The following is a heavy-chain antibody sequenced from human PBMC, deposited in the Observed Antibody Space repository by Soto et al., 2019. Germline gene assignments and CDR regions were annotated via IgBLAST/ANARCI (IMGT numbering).Heavy chain of an antibody. CDR1: GFTFSSYS. J-gene: IGHJ5*02. Sequence: GGSLRLSCAASGFTFSSYSMNWVRQAPGKGLEWVSSISSSSSYIYYADSVKGRFTISRDNAKNSLYLQMNSLRAEDTAVYYCARAGLVPAAMTERIKRPNWFDPWGQGTLVTVSS. V-gene: IGHV3-21*01. CDR2: ISSSSSYI. CDR3: ARAGLVPAAMTERIKRPNWFDP. D-gene: IGHD2-2*01.